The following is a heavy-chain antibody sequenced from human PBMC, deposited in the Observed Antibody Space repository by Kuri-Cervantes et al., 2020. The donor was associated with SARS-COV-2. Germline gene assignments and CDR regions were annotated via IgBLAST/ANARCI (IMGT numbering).Heavy chain of an antibody. D-gene: IGHD3-3*01. CDR3: ASYYDFWSGYPQGDY. V-gene: IGHV3-21*01. CDR1: GLTFSSYS. CDR2: ISSSSSYI. J-gene: IGHJ4*02. Sequence: GESLKISCAASGLTFSSYSMNWVRQAPGKGLEWVSSISSSSSYIYYADSVKGRFTISRDNAKNSLYLQMNSLRAEDTAVYYCASYYDFWSGYPQGDYWGQGTLVTVSS.